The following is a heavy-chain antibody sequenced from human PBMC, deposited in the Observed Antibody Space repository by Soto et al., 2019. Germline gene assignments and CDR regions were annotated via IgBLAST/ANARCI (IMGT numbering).Heavy chain of an antibody. CDR3: ARGRRLPTRNWFDP. Sequence: PSETLSLTCAVYGGSFSGYYWSWIRQPPGKGLEWIGEINHSGSTNYNPSLKSRVTISVDTSKNQFSLKLSSVTAADTAVYYCARGRRLPTRNWFDPWGQGTLVTVSS. CDR1: GGSFSGYY. CDR2: INHSGST. J-gene: IGHJ5*02. D-gene: IGHD3-16*01. V-gene: IGHV4-34*01.